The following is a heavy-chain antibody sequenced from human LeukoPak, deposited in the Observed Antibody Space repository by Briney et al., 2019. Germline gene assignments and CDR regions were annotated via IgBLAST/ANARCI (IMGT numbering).Heavy chain of an antibody. J-gene: IGHJ5*02. Sequence: PGGSLRLSCAASGFTFSSYSMNWVRQAPGKGLEWVSSISSSSSYIYYADSVKGRFTISRDNSKNTLYLQMNSLRAEDTAVYYCARGPYSGYDYRWFDPWGQGTLVTVSS. V-gene: IGHV3-21*04. CDR1: GFTFSSYS. CDR2: ISSSSSYI. CDR3: ARGPYSGYDYRWFDP. D-gene: IGHD5-12*01.